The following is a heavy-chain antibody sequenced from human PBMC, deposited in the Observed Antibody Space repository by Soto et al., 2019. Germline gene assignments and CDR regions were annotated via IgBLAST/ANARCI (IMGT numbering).Heavy chain of an antibody. V-gene: IGHV1-2*02. CDR1: GYTFTGYY. D-gene: IGHD6-13*01. CDR2: INPNSGGT. CDR3: ARHTDRSSWYYIPYYYYYGMDV. J-gene: IGHJ6*02. Sequence: ASVKVSCKASGYTFTGYYMHWVRQAPGQGLEWMGWINPNSGGTNYAQKFQGRVTMTRDTSISTAYMELSRLRSDDTAVYYCARHTDRSSWYYIPYYYYYGMDVWGQGTTVTVSS.